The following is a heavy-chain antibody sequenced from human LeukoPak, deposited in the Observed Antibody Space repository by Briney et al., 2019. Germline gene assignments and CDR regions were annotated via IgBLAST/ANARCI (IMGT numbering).Heavy chain of an antibody. Sequence: PSETLSLTCTVSGVSISNYYWSWIRQPPGKGLEWIGYIYYIGSTNYNPSLKSRVTISVDTSKNQFSLKLSSVTAADTAVYYCARKGLTGGLDYWGQGTLVTVSS. CDR3: ARKGLTGGLDY. CDR1: GVSISNYY. J-gene: IGHJ4*02. D-gene: IGHD2-8*02. CDR2: IYYIGST. V-gene: IGHV4-59*01.